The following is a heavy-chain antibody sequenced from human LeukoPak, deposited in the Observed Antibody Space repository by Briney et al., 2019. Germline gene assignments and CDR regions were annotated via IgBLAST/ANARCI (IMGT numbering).Heavy chain of an antibody. D-gene: IGHD3-9*01. J-gene: IGHJ4*02. CDR2: IYYSGGT. CDR1: GGSISSYY. Sequence: SETLSLTCTVSGGSISSYYWSWIRQPPGKGLEWIGYIYYSGGTNYNPSLKSRVTISVDTSKNQFSLKPSSVTAADTAVYYCARLRYFDWLFPYYFDYWGQGTLVTVSS. V-gene: IGHV4-59*01. CDR3: ARLRYFDWLFPYYFDY.